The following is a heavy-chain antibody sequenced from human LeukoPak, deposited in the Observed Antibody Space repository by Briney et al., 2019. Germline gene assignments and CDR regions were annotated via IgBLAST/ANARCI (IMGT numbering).Heavy chain of an antibody. CDR3: ARRGYYDRSGYDY. J-gene: IGHJ4*02. V-gene: IGHV3-21*01. D-gene: IGHD3-22*01. CDR1: GLTFSNYA. Sequence: GGSLRPSCAPSGLTFSNYAMNWVRQPPGKGLEWVSSISGDSTDICYADSVRGRFTIYRDNGKNSLYLQINSLRAEDTAIYYCARRGYYDRSGYDYWGQGTLVTVSS. CDR2: ISGDSTDI.